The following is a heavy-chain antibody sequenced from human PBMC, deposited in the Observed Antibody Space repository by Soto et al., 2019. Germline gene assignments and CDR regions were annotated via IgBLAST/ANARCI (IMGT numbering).Heavy chain of an antibody. D-gene: IGHD6-13*01. CDR1: GISFINHY. CDR2: INPAGSVT. CDR3: ARDNSRTFPAAPGEKKSDSSGWWFDP. J-gene: IGHJ5*02. V-gene: IGHV1-46*03. Sequence: ASVKVSCKASGISFINHYVHWVRQAPGQGPEWMGVINPAGSVTVYALKLQDRVTVTRDTSTSTVYMELNSLTSEDTAIYYCARDNSRTFPAAPGEKKSDSSGWWFDPWG.